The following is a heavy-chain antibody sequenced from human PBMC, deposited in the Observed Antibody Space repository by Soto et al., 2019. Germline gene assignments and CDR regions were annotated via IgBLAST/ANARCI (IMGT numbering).Heavy chain of an antibody. CDR2: ISSSSSYI. CDR3: ARDLRPDYGDPPGLDY. CDR1: GFTFSSYS. V-gene: IGHV3-21*01. J-gene: IGHJ4*02. Sequence: GGSLRLSCAASGFTFSSYSMNWVRQAPGKGLEWVSSISSSSSYIYYADSVKGRFTISRDNAKNSLYLQMNSLRAEDTAVYYCARDLRPDYGDPPGLDYWGQGTLVTVSS. D-gene: IGHD4-17*01.